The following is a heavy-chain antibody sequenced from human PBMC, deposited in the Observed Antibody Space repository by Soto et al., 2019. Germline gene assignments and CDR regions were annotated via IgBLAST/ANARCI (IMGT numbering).Heavy chain of an antibody. J-gene: IGHJ4*02. CDR3: AREGRVGGIDY. D-gene: IGHD6-19*01. CDR1: GFTFSGFE. Sequence: PGGSLRLSCAASGFTFSGFEMNWVRQAPGKGLEWISYITSIGVATYYAVSVKGRFTISRDNAKNSLYLQMNSLRAEDTAVYYCAREGRVGGIDYWGQGTPVTVSS. V-gene: IGHV3-48*03. CDR2: ITSIGVAT.